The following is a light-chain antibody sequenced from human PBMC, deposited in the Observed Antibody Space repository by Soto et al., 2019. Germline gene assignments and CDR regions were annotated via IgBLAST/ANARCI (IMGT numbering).Light chain of an antibody. J-gene: IGKJ4*01. Sequence: EIVMTQSPATLSVSPGERATLSCRASQSVSGNLAWYQQKPGQAPRLLIYGASTRATGIPARFSGSGSGTGCTLTMSRLQSEDFAVYYCQQYNDWPPVTFGGGTKVEIK. V-gene: IGKV3-15*01. CDR3: QQYNDWPPVT. CDR2: GAS. CDR1: QSVSGN.